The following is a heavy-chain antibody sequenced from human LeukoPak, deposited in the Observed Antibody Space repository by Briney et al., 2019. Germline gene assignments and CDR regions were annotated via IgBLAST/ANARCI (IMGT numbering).Heavy chain of an antibody. V-gene: IGHV3-21*01. Sequence: PGGSLRLSCAASGFTFSDFSMNWVRQAPGRGLEWVSSITRSSGYIYYADSVKGRFTISRDNAKNSLFLHMNSLRAEDTAVYYCARGPASVVPRPPWFDPWGQGTLVTVSS. CDR1: GFTFSDFS. CDR2: ITRSSGYI. CDR3: ARGPASVVPRPPWFDP. J-gene: IGHJ5*02. D-gene: IGHD6-6*01.